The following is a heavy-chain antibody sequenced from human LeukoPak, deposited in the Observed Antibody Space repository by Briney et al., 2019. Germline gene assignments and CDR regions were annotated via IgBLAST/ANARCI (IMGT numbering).Heavy chain of an antibody. D-gene: IGHD6-6*01. CDR2: ITPNTGGA. Sequence: ASVRVSCKTSGYTFTGYYMHWVRQAPGQGLEWMGWITPNTGGANYAQNFQGRVTMTTDTPTSTVYMEVRSLRSDDTAVYYCAREGLRSIAARRGTRDYMDVWGKGTTVIVSS. CDR3: AREGLRSIAARRGTRDYMDV. J-gene: IGHJ6*03. CDR1: GYTFTGYY. V-gene: IGHV1-2*02.